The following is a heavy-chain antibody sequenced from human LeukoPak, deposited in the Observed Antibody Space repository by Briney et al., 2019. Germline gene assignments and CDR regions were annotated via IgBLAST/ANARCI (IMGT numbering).Heavy chain of an antibody. CDR2: INTGNGNT. CDR1: GYIFTGFT. V-gene: IGHV1-3*04. Sequence: ASVKVSCKASGYIFTGFTIHWVRQAPGQRLEWMGWINTGNGNTKYSQKFQGRVTITRDTTASTAYMELSSLRSEDTAIYYCARVNGYSFDYWGQGALVTVSS. D-gene: IGHD2-8*01. J-gene: IGHJ4*02. CDR3: ARVNGYSFDY.